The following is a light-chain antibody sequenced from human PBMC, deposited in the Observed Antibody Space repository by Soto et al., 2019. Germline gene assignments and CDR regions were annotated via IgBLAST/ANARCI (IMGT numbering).Light chain of an antibody. CDR1: QSIRNS. Sequence: DIQMTQSPSSLSASVGDRVTITCRASQSIRNSVNWYQQKPGKAPKFLIYVASTLPSVVPSRLSGSGSGTDFTLTISCLQPDDFASSYCQQSYSTPYTSGPATQREIK. J-gene: IGKJ2*01. CDR2: VAS. V-gene: IGKV1-39*01. CDR3: QQSYSTPYT.